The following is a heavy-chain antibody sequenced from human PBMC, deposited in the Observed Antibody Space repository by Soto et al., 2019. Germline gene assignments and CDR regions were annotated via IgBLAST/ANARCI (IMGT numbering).Heavy chain of an antibody. CDR2: ISSSSSYI. D-gene: IGHD3-10*01. Sequence: GGSLRLSCAASGFTFSSYSMNWVRQAPGKGLEWVSSISSSSSYIYYADSVKGRFTISRDNAKNSLYLQMNSLRAEDTAVYYCAREGYYGSGSHPEGMDVWGQGTTVTVSS. V-gene: IGHV3-21*01. CDR1: GFTFSSYS. J-gene: IGHJ6*02. CDR3: AREGYYGSGSHPEGMDV.